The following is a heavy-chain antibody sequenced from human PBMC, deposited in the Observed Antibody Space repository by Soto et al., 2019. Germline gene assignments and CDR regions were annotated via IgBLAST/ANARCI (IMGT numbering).Heavy chain of an antibody. CDR1: GGSVSSDNSY. V-gene: IGHV4-61*01. J-gene: IGHJ6*02. CDR3: AREEGSYPGWSSYYGMDV. D-gene: IGHD3-16*02. CDR2: IYSSGST. Sequence: QVQLQESGPGLVKPSETLSLACTVSGGSVSSDNSYWSWIRQPPGKGLDWIGYIYSSGSTRYNPSLKSRVTISLDTSKNQFSLKLSSVTAADTAVYYCAREEGSYPGWSSYYGMDVWGQGTRVTVSS.